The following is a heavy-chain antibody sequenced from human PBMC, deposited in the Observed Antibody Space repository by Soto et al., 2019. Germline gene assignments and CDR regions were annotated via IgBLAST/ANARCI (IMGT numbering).Heavy chain of an antibody. V-gene: IGHV4-4*07. D-gene: IGHD2-2*01. CDR1: GGSINTFY. J-gene: IGHJ4*02. CDR2: IFSSGST. Sequence: QVRLQESGPGLLKPSETLSLTCTVSGGSINTFYWSWVRQPAGKGLEWIGRIFSSGSTSFNPSLGRGPPTSEDMAKIHFSKTLSFGPPTITAVFYLGKEGSYGPNNFAHGIHLCPFDFGGQGALVPFPS. CDR3: GKEGSYGPNNFAHGIHLCPFDF.